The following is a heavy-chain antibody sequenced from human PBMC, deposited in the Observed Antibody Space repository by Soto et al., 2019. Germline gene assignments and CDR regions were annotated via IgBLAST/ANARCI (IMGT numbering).Heavy chain of an antibody. CDR3: ASNEWRTSCFDP. CDR2: ISAYSANT. D-gene: IGHD3-3*01. V-gene: IGHV1-18*01. Sequence: QVQLVQSGAEVKKPGASVKVSCTASGYTFTSYGISWVRQAPGQGLEWMGWISAYSANTNYAQKLQGRVTMTTDTPTSTADMELRGLRSDDTAVYYCASNEWRTSCFDPWGQGPLDTVPS. J-gene: IGHJ5*02. CDR1: GYTFTSYG.